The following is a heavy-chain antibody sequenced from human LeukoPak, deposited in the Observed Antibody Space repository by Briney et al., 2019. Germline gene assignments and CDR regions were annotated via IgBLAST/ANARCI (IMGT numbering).Heavy chain of an antibody. Sequence: SETLSLTCTISGDSISSSSYYWGWIRQPPGTGLEWIGDIYYRGSTYYNPSLKSRVSISIDTSNNQFSLTLNSVTAADTALYFCARRRYYDSTGYLDWGQGTLVTVPS. CDR1: GDSISSSSYY. J-gene: IGHJ1*01. CDR3: ARRRYYDSTGYLD. V-gene: IGHV4-39*01. D-gene: IGHD3-22*01. CDR2: IYYRGST.